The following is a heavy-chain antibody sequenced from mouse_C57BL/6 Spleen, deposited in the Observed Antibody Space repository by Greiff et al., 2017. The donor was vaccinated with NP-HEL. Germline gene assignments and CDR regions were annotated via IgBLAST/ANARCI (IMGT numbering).Heavy chain of an antibody. CDR3: TRWSLLAMDY. Sequence: QVQLQQSGAELVRPGASVTLSCKASGYTFTDYEMHWVKQTPVHGLEWIGAIDPETGGTAYNQKFKGKAILTADKSSSTAYMELRSLTSEDSAVYYCTRWSLLAMDYWGQGTSVTVSS. CDR2: IDPETGGT. J-gene: IGHJ4*01. D-gene: IGHD2-1*01. V-gene: IGHV1-15*01. CDR1: GYTFTDYE.